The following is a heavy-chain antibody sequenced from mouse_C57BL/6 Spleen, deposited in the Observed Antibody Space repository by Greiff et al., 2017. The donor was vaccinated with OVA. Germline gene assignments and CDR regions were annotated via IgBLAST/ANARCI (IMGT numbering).Heavy chain of an antibody. CDR3: ASYYVSSPFAY. CDR2: IRNKANGYTT. D-gene: IGHD1-1*01. J-gene: IGHJ3*01. Sequence: EVKLVESGGGLVQPGGSLSLSCAASGFTFTDYYMSWVRQPPGKALEWLGFIRNKANGYTTEYSASVKGRFTISRDNSQSILYLQMNALRAEDSATYYCASYYVSSPFAYWGQGTLVTVSA. CDR1: GFTFTDYY. V-gene: IGHV7-3*01.